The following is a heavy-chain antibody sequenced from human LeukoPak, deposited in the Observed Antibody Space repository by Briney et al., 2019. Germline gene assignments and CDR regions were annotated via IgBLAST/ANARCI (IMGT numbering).Heavy chain of an antibody. J-gene: IGHJ4*02. V-gene: IGHV3-33*01. D-gene: IGHD6-13*01. Sequence: GGSLRLSCAASGFTFSSYGMHWVRQAPGKGLEWVAVIWYDGSNKYYADSVKGRFTISRDNSKNTLYLQMNSLRAEDTAVYYCARHHIAAAALLEYWGQGTLVTVSS. CDR1: GFTFSSYG. CDR3: ARHHIAAAALLEY. CDR2: IWYDGSNK.